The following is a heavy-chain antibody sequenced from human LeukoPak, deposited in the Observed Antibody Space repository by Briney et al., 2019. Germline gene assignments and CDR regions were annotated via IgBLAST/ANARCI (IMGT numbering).Heavy chain of an antibody. CDR2: IKRDRSEK. D-gene: IGHD3-22*01. CDR1: GFTFSTYW. Sequence: GGSLRLSCAASGFTFSTYWMTWVRQAPGKWLEWVADIKRDRSEKYYVESVKGRFTISRDNAKNSLYLQMSSLRAEDTAVYYCARSGYNYDSSYMGVWGKGTTVTVSS. V-gene: IGHV3-7*01. J-gene: IGHJ6*03. CDR3: ARSGYNYDSSYMGV.